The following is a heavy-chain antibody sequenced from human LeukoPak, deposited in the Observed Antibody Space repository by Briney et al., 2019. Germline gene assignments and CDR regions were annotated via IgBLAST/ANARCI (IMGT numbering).Heavy chain of an antibody. V-gene: IGHV5-51*01. CDR1: GSNFPNYW. J-gene: IGHJ4*02. CDR3: ARPMGTYGDYDY. Sequence: PGASLQISCECSGSNFPNYWIGWGRQPPGKGLEWRGIISPGDSDTRYSPSFQGQVTISADKSISTAYLQWSSLEASDTAMYYCARPMGTYGDYDYWGQGTLVTVSS. CDR2: ISPGDSDT. D-gene: IGHD4-17*01.